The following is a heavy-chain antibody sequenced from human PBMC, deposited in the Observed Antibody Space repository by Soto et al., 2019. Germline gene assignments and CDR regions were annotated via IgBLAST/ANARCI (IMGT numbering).Heavy chain of an antibody. CDR3: ARDLGTAVAGYAMDV. V-gene: IGHV3-13*01. CDR2: IGTAGDT. D-gene: IGHD6-19*01. CDR1: GFTFSSYD. J-gene: IGHJ6*02. Sequence: VGSLRLSGAASGFTFSSYDMHWVRQATGKGLEWVSAIGTAGDTYYPGSVKGRFTISRENAKNSLYLQMNSLRAGDTAVYYCARDLGTAVAGYAMDVWGQGTTVTVSS.